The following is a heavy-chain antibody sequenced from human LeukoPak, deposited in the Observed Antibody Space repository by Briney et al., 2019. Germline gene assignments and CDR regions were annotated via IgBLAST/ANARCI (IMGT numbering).Heavy chain of an antibody. D-gene: IGHD2-2*01. V-gene: IGHV1-18*01. CDR2: ISAYNGNT. J-gene: IGHJ5*02. CDR1: GYTFTSYG. Sequence: ASVKVSCKASGYTFTSYGISWVRQAPGQGLEWMGWISAYNGNTNYAQKFQGRVTITADKSTSTAYMELSSLRSEDTAVYYCARDPHPAASGSWFDPWGQGTLVTVSS. CDR3: ARDPHPAASGSWFDP.